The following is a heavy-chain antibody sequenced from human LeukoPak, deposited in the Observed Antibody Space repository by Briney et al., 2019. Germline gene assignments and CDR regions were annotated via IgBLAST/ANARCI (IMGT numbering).Heavy chain of an antibody. J-gene: IGHJ3*02. CDR2: ISGSGGST. CDR1: GFTFSSYA. V-gene: IGHV3-23*01. D-gene: IGHD3-9*01. Sequence: GGSLRLSCAASGFTFSSYAMSWVRQAPGKGLEWVSAISGSGGSTYYADSVKGRFTISRDNSKNTLYLQMNSLRAEDTAVYYCAKRAVVGIITLRDAFDIWGQGTMVTVSS. CDR3: AKRAVVGIITLRDAFDI.